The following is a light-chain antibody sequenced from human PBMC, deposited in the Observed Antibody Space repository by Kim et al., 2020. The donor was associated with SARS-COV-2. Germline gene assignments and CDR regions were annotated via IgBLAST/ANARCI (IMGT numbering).Light chain of an antibody. V-gene: IGKV1-39*01. Sequence: IQMTQSPSSLSAFVGDRVTISCRASQSISTYLNWYQQKPGKAPILLIYAASNLQSGVPLRFSGSGSGTEFTLTISSLQPEDSATFYCQQTYSTPPAFGQGTKLEI. CDR2: AAS. J-gene: IGKJ2*01. CDR1: QSISTY. CDR3: QQTYSTPPA.